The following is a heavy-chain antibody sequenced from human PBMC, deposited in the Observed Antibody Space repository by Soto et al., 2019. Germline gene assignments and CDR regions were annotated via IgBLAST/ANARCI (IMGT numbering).Heavy chain of an antibody. CDR3: AGGGGWGFFCSSPRVCILNC. Sequence: SETLSLTCTVSGGSISSGGYYWSWIRQHPGKGLEWIGYIYYSGSTYYNPSLKSRVTISVDTSKNQFSLKLSSVTAADTAVYYGAGGGGWGFFCSSPRVCILNCGGQGPGVT. V-gene: IGHV4-31*03. J-gene: IGHJ3*01. CDR1: GGSISSGGYY. D-gene: IGHD2-2*01. CDR2: IYYSGST.